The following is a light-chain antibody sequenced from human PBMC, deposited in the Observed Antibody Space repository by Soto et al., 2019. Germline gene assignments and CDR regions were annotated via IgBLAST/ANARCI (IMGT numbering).Light chain of an antibody. J-gene: IGLJ2*01. CDR3: SSFTSSDTWV. V-gene: IGLV2-14*01. CDR2: EVS. Sequence: QSVLTQPASVSGSPGQSITISCTGSSSDVGTYSFVSWYQQHPGKAPQVLIYEVSNRPSGVSNRFSGSKSGNTASLTISGLQADDEADYYCSSFTSSDTWVLGGGTKLTVL. CDR1: SSDVGTYSF.